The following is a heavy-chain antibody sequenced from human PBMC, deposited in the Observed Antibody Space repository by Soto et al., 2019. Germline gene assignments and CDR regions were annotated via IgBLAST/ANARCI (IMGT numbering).Heavy chain of an antibody. V-gene: IGHV3-48*02. J-gene: IGHJ6*03. Sequence: EVQLVESGGGWVQPGGSLRLSCAASGFTFSTYSMNWVRQAPGTGLEWVLYISSGSSTIYYADSVKGRCTIPRDNAKNSLSLQTDSLRDEDTAVYYATRRAYMYVWGTGTTVTVSS. CDR1: GFTFSTYS. CDR2: ISSGSSTI. CDR3: TRRAYMYV. D-gene: IGHD2-2*01.